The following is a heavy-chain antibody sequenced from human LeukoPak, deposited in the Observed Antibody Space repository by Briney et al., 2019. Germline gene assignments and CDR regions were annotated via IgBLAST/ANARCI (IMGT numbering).Heavy chain of an antibody. CDR2: ISYDGSNK. CDR3: AREFASFDY. D-gene: IGHD3-10*01. J-gene: IGHJ4*02. Sequence: PGGSLRLSCAASGFTFSSYAMHWVRQAPGKGLEWVAVISYDGSNKYYADSVKGRFTISRDNSKNTLYLQMNSLRAEDTAVYYCAREFASFDYWGQGTLVTVSS. V-gene: IGHV3-30-3*01. CDR1: GFTFSSYA.